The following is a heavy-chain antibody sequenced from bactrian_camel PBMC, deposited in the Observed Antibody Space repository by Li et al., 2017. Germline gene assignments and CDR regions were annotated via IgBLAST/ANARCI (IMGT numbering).Heavy chain of an antibody. CDR1: EFSKNTKC. CDR3: AADLWRPNTGRDKGTASCVPQQY. J-gene: IGHJ4*01. V-gene: IGHV3S1*01. CDR2: ADLGGGRE. Sequence: HVQLVESGGGSVQVGGSLRLSCVVAEFSKNTKCMGWFRQAPGKDLKDREGVAAADLGGGRENYADSVKGRFTISQDHAKNTLQMHSLKTEDTALYFCAADLWRPNTGRDKGTASCVPQQYWGQGTQVTVS. D-gene: IGHD5*01.